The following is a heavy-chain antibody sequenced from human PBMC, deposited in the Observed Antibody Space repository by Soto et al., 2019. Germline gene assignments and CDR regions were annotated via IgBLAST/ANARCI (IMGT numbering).Heavy chain of an antibody. CDR3: ARELPGPTADHIDF. D-gene: IGHD1-26*01. Sequence: EVQLVESGGGLVQPGGSLRLSCAASGFTFSSYSMNWVRQAPGKGLEWVAYIRNSPSTIYYADSVKGRFTISRDTAKKSLYLQMTSLRAEDPATYYCARELPGPTADHIDFWGQGTLVTVSS. V-gene: IGHV3-48*01. J-gene: IGHJ4*02. CDR2: IRNSPSTI. CDR1: GFTFSSYS.